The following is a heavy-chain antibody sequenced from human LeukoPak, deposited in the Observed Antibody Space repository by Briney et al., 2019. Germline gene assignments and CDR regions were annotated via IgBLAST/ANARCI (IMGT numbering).Heavy chain of an antibody. J-gene: IGHJ4*02. D-gene: IGHD3-22*01. CDR2: IYPGDSDT. CDR1: GYSFTSYW. CDR3: ARLPYYYDSSGRPGYFDY. Sequence: GESLKISCKGSGYSFTSYWIGWVRQMPGKGLEWMGIIYPGDSDTRYRSSFQGQVTISADKSISTAYLQWSSLKASDTAMYYCARLPYYYDSSGRPGYFDYWGQGTLVTVSS. V-gene: IGHV5-51*01.